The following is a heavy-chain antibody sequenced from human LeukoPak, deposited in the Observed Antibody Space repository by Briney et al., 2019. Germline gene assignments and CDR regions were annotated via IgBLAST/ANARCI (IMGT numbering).Heavy chain of an antibody. CDR3: ARDSSGGDSGYYPLHHYYYGMDV. CDR2: IIPIFGTA. Sequence: SVTVSFTASGGTFSIYAISWVRQAPGQGLEWMGGIIPIFGTANYAQKFQGRVTITADESTSTAYMELSSLRSEDTAVYYCARDSSGGDSGYYPLHHYYYGMDVWGQGTTVTVSS. V-gene: IGHV1-69*01. J-gene: IGHJ6*02. CDR1: GGTFSIYA. D-gene: IGHD3-22*01.